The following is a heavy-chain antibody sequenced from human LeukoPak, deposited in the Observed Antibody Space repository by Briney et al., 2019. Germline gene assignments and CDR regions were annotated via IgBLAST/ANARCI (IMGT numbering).Heavy chain of an antibody. CDR2: IYYSGST. D-gene: IGHD6-19*01. J-gene: IGHJ5*02. CDR1: GGSNSSYY. CDR3: ARSSVAFDP. V-gene: IGHV4-59*12. Sequence: SETLSLTCTVSGGSNSSYYWSWIRQPPGKGLEWIGYIYYSGSTNYNPSLKSRVTISVDTSKNQFSLKLSSVTAADTAVYYCARSSVAFDPWGQGTLVTVSS.